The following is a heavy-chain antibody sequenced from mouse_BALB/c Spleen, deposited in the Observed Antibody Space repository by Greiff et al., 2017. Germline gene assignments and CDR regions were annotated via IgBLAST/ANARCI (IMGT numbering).Heavy chain of an antibody. Sequence: EVQLQQSGAELVRSGASVKLSCTASGFNIKDYYMHWVKQRPEQGLELIGWIDPENGDTEYAPKFQGKATMTADTSSNTAYLQLSSLTSEDTAVYYCNALYYGSSSYYAMDYWGQGTSVTVSS. CDR2: IDPENGDT. D-gene: IGHD1-1*01. CDR1: GFNIKDYY. V-gene: IGHV14-4*02. J-gene: IGHJ4*01. CDR3: NALYYGSSSYYAMDY.